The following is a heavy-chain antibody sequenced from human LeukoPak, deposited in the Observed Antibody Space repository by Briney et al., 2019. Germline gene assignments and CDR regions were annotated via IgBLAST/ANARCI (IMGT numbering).Heavy chain of an antibody. D-gene: IGHD6-19*01. CDR3: ARELSSGWNWFDP. V-gene: IGHV4-34*01. J-gene: IGHJ5*02. CDR2: INHSGST. CDR1: GGSFSGFY. Sequence: SETLSLTCAVYGGSFSGFYWSWIRQPPGKGLEWIGEINHSGSTNYNPSLKSRVTISVDTSKNQFSLKLSSVTAADTAVYYCARELSSGWNWFDPWGQGTLVTVSS.